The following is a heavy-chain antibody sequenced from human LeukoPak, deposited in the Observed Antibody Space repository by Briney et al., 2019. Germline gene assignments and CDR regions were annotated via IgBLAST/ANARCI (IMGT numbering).Heavy chain of an antibody. D-gene: IGHD3-16*02. CDR3: ARDRPTGASRVFVVQ. CDR1: GFTFSNYA. CDR2: MSSGGSYI. J-gene: IGHJ4*02. V-gene: IGHV3-21*01. Sequence: KPGGSLRLSCAASGFTFSNYAMTWVRQAPGKGLEWVSSMSSGGSYIYYADSVRGHFSISRDNAKNSLYLQMNRLKAEDTAVYYSARDRPTGASRVFVVQWGQGTLVTVSS.